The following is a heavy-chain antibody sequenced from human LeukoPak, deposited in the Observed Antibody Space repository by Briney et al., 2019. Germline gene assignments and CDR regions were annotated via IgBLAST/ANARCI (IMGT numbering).Heavy chain of an antibody. CDR3: ARDHYYGSGSPSFDY. J-gene: IGHJ4*02. V-gene: IGHV3-48*01. CDR1: GFTFSSYS. D-gene: IGHD3-10*01. CDR2: ISSSSSTI. Sequence: PGGSLRLSCAASGFTFSSYSVNWVRQAPGKGLEWVSYISSSSSTIYYADSVKGRFTISRDNAKNSLYLQMNSLRAEDTAVYYCARDHYYGSGSPSFDYWGQGTLVTVSS.